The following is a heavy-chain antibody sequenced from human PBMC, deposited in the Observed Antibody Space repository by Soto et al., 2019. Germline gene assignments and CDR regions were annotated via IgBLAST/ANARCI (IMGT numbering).Heavy chain of an antibody. J-gene: IGHJ6*03. D-gene: IGHD4-4*01. CDR2: ISGSGGST. CDR3: AKVISNYESLGYYYMDV. CDR1: GYTFSDYY. V-gene: IGHV3-23*01. Sequence: GGSLRLSCAASGYTFSDYYMSWVRQAPGKGLEWVSAISGSGGSTYYADSVKGRFTISRDNSKNTLYLQMNSLRAEDTAVYYCAKVISNYESLGYYYMDVWGKGTTVTVSS.